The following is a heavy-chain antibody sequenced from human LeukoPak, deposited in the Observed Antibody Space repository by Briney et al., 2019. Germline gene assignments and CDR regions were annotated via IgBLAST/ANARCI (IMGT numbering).Heavy chain of an antibody. CDR2: IRPSGGRA. D-gene: IGHD3-16*02. CDR3: AREPPESFRFDY. Sequence: GASVTVSYKASGYTFTNYYIHWVRQAPGQGREGMGIIRPSGGRASYPQNFQGRVTMTMDMSASTVHMELSSLTSEDTAMYYCAREPPESFRFDYWGQGAPVTVSS. J-gene: IGHJ4*02. CDR1: GYTFTNYY. V-gene: IGHV1-46*01.